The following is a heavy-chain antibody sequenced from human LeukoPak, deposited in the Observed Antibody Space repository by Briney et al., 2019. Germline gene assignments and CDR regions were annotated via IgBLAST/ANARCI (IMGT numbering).Heavy chain of an antibody. V-gene: IGHV4-39*07. CDR1: GGSVSSGSYY. CDR2: IYYSGST. Sequence: PSETLSLTCTVSGGSVSSGSYYWGWIRQPPGKGLEWIGSIYYSGSTHYNPSLKSRVTISVDTSKNQFSLKLSSVTAADTAVYYCARYGYSYGLDYWGQGTLVTVSS. J-gene: IGHJ4*02. CDR3: ARYGYSYGLDY. D-gene: IGHD5-18*01.